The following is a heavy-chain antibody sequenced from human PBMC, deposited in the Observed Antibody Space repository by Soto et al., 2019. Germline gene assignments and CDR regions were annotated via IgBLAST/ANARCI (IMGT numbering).Heavy chain of an antibody. V-gene: IGHV3-74*01. CDR2: INGDGSTT. Sequence: PGGSLRLSCAASGCTFRSYWMHWGRQAPGKGLGWVSGINGDGSTTTYADSVKGRFIISRDNAKNMLYLQMDSLTAEDTALYYCSRPRYDGRGAPFANWGQGT. D-gene: IGHD3-22*01. CDR1: GCTFRSYW. CDR3: SRPRYDGRGAPFAN. J-gene: IGHJ4*02.